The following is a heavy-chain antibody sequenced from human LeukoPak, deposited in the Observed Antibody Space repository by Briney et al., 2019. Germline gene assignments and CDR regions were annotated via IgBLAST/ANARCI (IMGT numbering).Heavy chain of an antibody. CDR2: ISGSGGGT. CDR1: GFTFSSYA. V-gene: IGHV3-23*01. CDR3: AKDRSSGWSLGYFDY. D-gene: IGHD6-19*01. Sequence: PGGSLRLSCAASGFTFSSYAMSWVRQAPGKGLEWVSAISGSGGGTYYADSVKGRFTISRDNSKNTLYLQMNSLRAEDTAVYYCAKDRSSGWSLGYFDYWGQGTLVTVSS. J-gene: IGHJ4*02.